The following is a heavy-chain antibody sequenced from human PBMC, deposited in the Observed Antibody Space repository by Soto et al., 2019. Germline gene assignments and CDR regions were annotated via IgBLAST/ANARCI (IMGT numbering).Heavy chain of an antibody. CDR1: GLTFSNYA. J-gene: IGHJ4*02. CDR2: ITGGGGST. V-gene: IGHV3-23*01. Sequence: GGSLRVSWAASGLTFSNYALNWVRQAPGKGLEWVSAITGGGGSTFYADSVKGRFTISRDNSRNTLYLQMNSLRAEDTALYYCAKAPDQGYGFYYFDYWGQGTLVTVSS. D-gene: IGHD5-18*01. CDR3: AKAPDQGYGFYYFDY.